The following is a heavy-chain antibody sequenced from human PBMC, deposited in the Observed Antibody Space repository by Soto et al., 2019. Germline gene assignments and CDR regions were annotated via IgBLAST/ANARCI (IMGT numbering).Heavy chain of an antibody. V-gene: IGHV1-18*01. CDR2: ISAYNGNT. D-gene: IGHD2-2*01. CDR1: GYTFTSYG. Sequence: ASVKVTCKASGYTFTSYGISWVRQAPGQGLEWMGWISAYNGNTNYAQKLQGRVTMTTDTSTSTAYMELRSLRSDDTAVYYCARVYCSSTRCPYYFDYWGQGTLVTVSS. J-gene: IGHJ4*02. CDR3: ARVYCSSTRCPYYFDY.